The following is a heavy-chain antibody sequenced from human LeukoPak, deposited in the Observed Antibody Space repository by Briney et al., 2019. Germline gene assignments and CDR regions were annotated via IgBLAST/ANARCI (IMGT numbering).Heavy chain of an antibody. CDR2: IRSKTYGSTA. V-gene: IGHV3-49*04. Sequence: GRSLRLSCTPSGLTFGDYPMGWVRQAPGKGLEGVAYIRSKTYGSTAEYAASVKGRFTISRDDSKNIASLQMNSLKTEDTAVYYCTRGPPFDYWGQGTLVSVSS. CDR3: TRGPPFDY. J-gene: IGHJ4*02. CDR1: GLTFGDYP.